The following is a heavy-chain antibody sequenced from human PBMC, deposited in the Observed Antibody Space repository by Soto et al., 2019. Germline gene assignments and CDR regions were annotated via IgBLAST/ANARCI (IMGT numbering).Heavy chain of an antibody. D-gene: IGHD3-10*01. CDR1: GFTFSSYG. Sequence: QVQLVESGGGVVQPGRSLRLSCAASGFTFSSYGMHWVRQAPGKGLEWVAVISYDGSNKYYADSVKGRFTISRDNSKNTLYLQMNSLRAEDTAVYYCAKDESYGSGSYFYYYYYMDVLGKGTTVTVSS. CDR2: ISYDGSNK. CDR3: AKDESYGSGSYFYYYYYMDV. J-gene: IGHJ6*03. V-gene: IGHV3-30*18.